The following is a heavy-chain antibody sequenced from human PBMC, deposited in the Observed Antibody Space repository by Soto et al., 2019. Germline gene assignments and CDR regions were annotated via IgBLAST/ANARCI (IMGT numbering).Heavy chain of an antibody. Sequence: QVQLVQSGAEVKKPGSSVKVSCKASGGTFSSYAISWVRQAPGQGLEWMGGIIPIFGTANYAQKFQGRVTITADKSTSTAYMELSSLRSEDTXXXXXATLGGTAMVKIDYWGQGTLVTVSS. CDR2: IIPIFGTA. V-gene: IGHV1-69*06. CDR3: ATLGGTAMVKIDY. CDR1: GGTFSSYA. J-gene: IGHJ4*02. D-gene: IGHD5-18*01.